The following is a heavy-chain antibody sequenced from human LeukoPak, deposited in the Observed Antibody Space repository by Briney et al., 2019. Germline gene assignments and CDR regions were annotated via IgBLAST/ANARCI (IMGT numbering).Heavy chain of an antibody. Sequence: PSETLSLTCNVSGDAVGDYYWSWLRQPAGQRLEWIGRIYSSGFTEYNLSLDNRVTMSLDTSKNDFSLTLNSVTAADTAIYYCARVHMVTGTYFDSSGQGLLVTVSS. CDR2: IYSSGFT. V-gene: IGHV4-4*07. CDR3: ARVHMVTGTYFDS. CDR1: GDAVGDYY. D-gene: IGHD2-21*02. J-gene: IGHJ4*02.